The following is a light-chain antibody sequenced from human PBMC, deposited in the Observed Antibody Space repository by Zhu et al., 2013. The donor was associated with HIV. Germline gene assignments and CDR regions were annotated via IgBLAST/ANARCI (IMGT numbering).Light chain of an antibody. CDR1: SLDVGGYDY. CDR3: SSYSGSGTLYV. J-gene: IGLJ1*01. CDR2: DVR. Sequence: QSALTQPASVSGSPGQSITISCTGTSLDVGGYDYVAWYQQHPGKAPKLMISDVRNRPAGVSNRFSGSKSGNTASLTISGLQTEDEADYYCSSYSGSGTLYVFGSGTKVTVL. V-gene: IGLV2-14*03.